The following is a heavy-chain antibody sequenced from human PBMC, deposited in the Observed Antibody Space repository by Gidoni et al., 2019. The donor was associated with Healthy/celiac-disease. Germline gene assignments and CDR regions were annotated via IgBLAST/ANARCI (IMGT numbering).Heavy chain of an antibody. CDR2: INHSGST. V-gene: IGHV4-34*01. J-gene: IGHJ6*03. CDR1: GGTVSGYY. D-gene: IGHD2-2*01. Sequence: QVQLQQWGAGRLKPLETLSLTCAVYGGTVSGYYWSWIRQPPGKGLEWIGEINHSGSTNYNPSLKRRVTISVDTSKNQFSLKLSSVTAADTAVYYCAREGVYCSSTSCYALRGLHYYMDVWGKGTTVTVSS. CDR3: AREGVYCSSTSCYALRGLHYYMDV.